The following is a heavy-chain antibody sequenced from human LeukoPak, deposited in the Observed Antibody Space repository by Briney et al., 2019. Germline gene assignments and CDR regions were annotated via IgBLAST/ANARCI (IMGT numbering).Heavy chain of an antibody. V-gene: IGHV3-23*01. CDR1: GFTFGDDA. Sequence: GGSLRLSCTASGFTFGDDAMSWVRQAPGKGLEWVSAISGSGGSTYYADSVKGRFTVSRDNSKNSLYLQMSSLTAADTAVYYCAKDRSIGTYYTFDHWGQGTLVTVSS. CDR2: ISGSGGST. J-gene: IGHJ4*02. CDR3: AKDRSIGTYYTFDH. D-gene: IGHD1-26*01.